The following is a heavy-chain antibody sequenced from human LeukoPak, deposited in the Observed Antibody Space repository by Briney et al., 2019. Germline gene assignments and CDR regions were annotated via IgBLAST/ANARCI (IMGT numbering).Heavy chain of an antibody. CDR1: GGSFSGYY. CDR3: ARRRRYCSSTSCYNSVLYFDY. D-gene: IGHD2-2*02. Sequence: SETLSLTCAVYGGSFSGYYWSWIRQPPGKGLEWIGEINHSGSTNYNPSLKSRVTISVDTSKNQFSLKLSSVTAADTAVYYCARRRRYCSSTSCYNSVLYFDYWGQGTLVTVSS. J-gene: IGHJ4*02. CDR2: INHSGST. V-gene: IGHV4-34*01.